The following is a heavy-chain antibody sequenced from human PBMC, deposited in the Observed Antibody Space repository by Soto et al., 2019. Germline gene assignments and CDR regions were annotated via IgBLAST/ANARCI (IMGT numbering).Heavy chain of an antibody. CDR3: ARARRDYYYYGMDV. CDR1: GYTFTGYY. J-gene: IGHJ6*02. V-gene: IGHV1-2*04. Sequence: ASVKVSCKASGYTFTGYYMHWVRQAPGQGLEWMGWINPNSGGTNYAQKFQGWVTMTRDTSINTAYMELSRLRSDDTAVYYCARARRDYYYYGMDVWGQGTTVTVSS. D-gene: IGHD1-1*01. CDR2: INPNSGGT.